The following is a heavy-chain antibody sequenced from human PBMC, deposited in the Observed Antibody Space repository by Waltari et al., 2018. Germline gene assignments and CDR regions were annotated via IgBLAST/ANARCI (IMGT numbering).Heavy chain of an antibody. CDR3: AREPSPDSSGYFYYYMDV. CDR2: INSDGSGT. V-gene: IGHV3-74*01. J-gene: IGHJ6*03. Sequence: EVQLVESGGGLVQPGGSLRLSCAASGFTFSRYWMHWVRQVPGKGLVWVSRINSDGSGTIYADSVKGRFTSSRDNAKNTLYLQLNSLRVEDTAVYYCAREPSPDSSGYFYYYMDVWGKGTTVTVSS. D-gene: IGHD3-22*01. CDR1: GFTFSRYW.